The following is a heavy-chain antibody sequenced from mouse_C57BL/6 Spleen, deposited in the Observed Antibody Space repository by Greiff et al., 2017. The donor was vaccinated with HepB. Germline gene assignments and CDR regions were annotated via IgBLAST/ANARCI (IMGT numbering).Heavy chain of an antibody. V-gene: IGHV5-4*01. CDR2: ISDGGSYT. D-gene: IGHD2-4*01. J-gene: IGHJ2*01. CDR3: ARDSDYDYFDY. CDR1: GFTFSSYA. Sequence: EVKLMESGGGLVKPGGSLKLSCAASGFTFSSYAMSWVRQTPEKRLEWVATISDGGSYTYYPDNVKGRFTISRDNAKNNLYLQMSQLKSEDTAMYYCARDSDYDYFDYWGQGTTLTVSS.